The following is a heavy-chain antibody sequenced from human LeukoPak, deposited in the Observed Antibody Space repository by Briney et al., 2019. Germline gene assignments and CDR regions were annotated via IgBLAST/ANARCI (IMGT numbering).Heavy chain of an antibody. CDR2: IYYSGST. CDR1: GGSVSSGSSY. Sequence: SETLSLTCTVSGGSVSSGSSYWSCVRQPPGKGLEWIGYIYYSGSTSYNPSLKSRLTISVDTSKNQFSLKLSSVTAADTAQYYCARGVRGVEGHDRLDPWGQGTLVTVSS. V-gene: IGHV4-61*01. CDR3: ARGVRGVEGHDRLDP. J-gene: IGHJ5*02. D-gene: IGHD3-10*01.